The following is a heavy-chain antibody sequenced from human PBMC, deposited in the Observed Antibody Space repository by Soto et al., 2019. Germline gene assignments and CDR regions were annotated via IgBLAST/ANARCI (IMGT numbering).Heavy chain of an antibody. CDR1: GFTFSSYA. Sequence: PGVSLRLSCAASGFTFSSYAMSWVRQAPGKGLEWVSAISGSGGSTYYADSVKGRFTISRDNSKNTLYLQMNSLRAEDTAVYYCAKDSSSGYYYGMDVWGQGTTVNVSS. CDR3: AKDSSSGYYYGMDV. D-gene: IGHD6-19*01. CDR2: ISGSGGST. V-gene: IGHV3-23*01. J-gene: IGHJ6*02.